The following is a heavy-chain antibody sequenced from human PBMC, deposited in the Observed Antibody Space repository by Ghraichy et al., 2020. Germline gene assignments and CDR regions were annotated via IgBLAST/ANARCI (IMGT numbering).Heavy chain of an antibody. Sequence: GGSLRLSCAASGFTFSNAWMSWVRQAPGKGLEWVGRIKSKTDGGTTDYAAPVKGRFTISRDDSKNTLYLQMNSLKTEDTAVYYCTTDSFQYCSSTSCYWEWDGAFDIWGQGTMVTVSS. CDR1: GFTFSNAW. V-gene: IGHV3-15*01. D-gene: IGHD2-2*01. CDR2: IKSKTDGGTT. CDR3: TTDSFQYCSSTSCYWEWDGAFDI. J-gene: IGHJ3*02.